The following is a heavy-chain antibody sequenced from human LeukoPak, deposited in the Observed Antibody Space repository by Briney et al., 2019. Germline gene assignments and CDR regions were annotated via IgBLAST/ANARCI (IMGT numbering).Heavy chain of an antibody. CDR2: IIPIFGTA. CDR1: GGTFSSYA. V-gene: IGHV1-69*13. CDR3: ARDWGDYLSYPLY. J-gene: IGHJ4*02. Sequence: SVKVSCKASGGTFSSYAISWVRQAPGQGLEWMGGIIPIFGTANYAQEFQGRVTITADESTSTAYMELSSLRSEDTAVYYCARDWGDYLSYPLYWGQGTLVTVSS. D-gene: IGHD4-17*01.